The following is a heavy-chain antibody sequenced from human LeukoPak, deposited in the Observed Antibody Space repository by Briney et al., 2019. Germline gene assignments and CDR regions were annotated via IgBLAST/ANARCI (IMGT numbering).Heavy chain of an antibody. V-gene: IGHV1-2*02. CDR1: GYTFTGDY. CDR2: INPNSGGT. CDR3: ARIVPSPGAANYFDY. J-gene: IGHJ4*02. Sequence: ASVKVSCKASGYTFTGDYMHWLRQAPGQGLEWMGWINPNSGGTNYAQKFQGRVTMTRDTSISTAYIELSRLRSDDTAVYYCARIVPSPGAANYFDYWGQGTLVTVSS. D-gene: IGHD2-2*01.